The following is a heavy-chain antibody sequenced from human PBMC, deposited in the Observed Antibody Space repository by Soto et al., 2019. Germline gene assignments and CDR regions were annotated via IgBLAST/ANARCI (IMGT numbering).Heavy chain of an antibody. J-gene: IGHJ5*02. Sequence: PSETLSLTCTVSGGSISSGGYYWSWIRQHPGKGLEWIGYIYYSGSTYYNPSLKSRVTISVDTSKNQFSLKLSSVTAADTAVYYCGRDLTSNANCIDHWGQGTLVTVSS. CDR2: IYYSGST. CDR3: GRDLTSNANCIDH. V-gene: IGHV4-31*03. D-gene: IGHD2-2*01. CDR1: GGSISSGGYY.